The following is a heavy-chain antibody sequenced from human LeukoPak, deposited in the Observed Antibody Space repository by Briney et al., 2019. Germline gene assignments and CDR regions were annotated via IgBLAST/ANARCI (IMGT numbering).Heavy chain of an antibody. V-gene: IGHV4-59*08. CDR2: IYYSGST. CDR1: GGSISSYY. CDR3: ARPTTPHSGWYNY. J-gene: IGHJ4*02. Sequence: PSETLSLTCTVSGGSISSYYWSWIRQPPGKGLEWIGYIYYSGSTNYNPSLKSRVTISVDTSKNQFSLKLSSVTAADTAVYYCARPTTPHSGWYNYWGQGTLVTVSS. D-gene: IGHD6-19*01.